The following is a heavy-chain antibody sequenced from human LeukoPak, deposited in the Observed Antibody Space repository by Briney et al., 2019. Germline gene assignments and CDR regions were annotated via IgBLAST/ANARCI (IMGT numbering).Heavy chain of an antibody. D-gene: IGHD2-2*01. CDR1: GFTFSRYW. CDR3: AKSLSAIPGDS. Sequence: PGGSLRLSCAASGFTFSRYWMSWVRQGPGKGPEWVANIKQDGSEIYYVDSVKGRFTISRDNAKSSLYLQMTSLRAEDTAVYHCAKSLSAIPGDSWGQGTLVTVSS. J-gene: IGHJ4*02. V-gene: IGHV3-7*05. CDR2: IKQDGSEI.